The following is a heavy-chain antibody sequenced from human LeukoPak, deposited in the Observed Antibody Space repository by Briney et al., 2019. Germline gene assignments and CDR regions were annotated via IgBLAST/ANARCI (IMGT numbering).Heavy chain of an antibody. D-gene: IGHD3-16*01. J-gene: IGHJ4*02. CDR1: GGSISSYY. V-gene: IGHV4-59*08. CDR3: ARLLTTLDY. Sequence: SETLSLTCTVSGGSISSYYWSWIRQPPGKGLEWIGYIYYSGSTNYDPSLKSRVTISVDTSKNQFSLKLSSVTAADTAVYYCARLLTTLDYWGQGTLVTVSS. CDR2: IYYSGST.